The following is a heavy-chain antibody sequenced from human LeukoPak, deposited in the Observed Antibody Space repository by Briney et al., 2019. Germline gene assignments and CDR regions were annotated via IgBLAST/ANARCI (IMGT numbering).Heavy chain of an antibody. CDR2: IKQDGSEK. J-gene: IGHJ4*02. D-gene: IGHD2-8*02. CDR3: ARDFRWWRY. Sequence: GGSLRLSCAASGFTFSSHWMSWVRQAPGKGLEWVANIKQDGSEKYYVDSVKGRFTISRDNAKNSLYLQMNSLRAEDTAVYYCARDFRWWRYWGQGTLVTVSS. CDR1: GFTFSSHW. V-gene: IGHV3-7*01.